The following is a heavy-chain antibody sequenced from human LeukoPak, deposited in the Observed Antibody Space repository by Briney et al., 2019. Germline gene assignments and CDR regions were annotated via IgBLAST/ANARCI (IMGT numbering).Heavy chain of an antibody. J-gene: IGHJ4*02. V-gene: IGHV3-48*01. CDR1: GFTFRTSG. Sequence: GVSLRLSCAASGFTFRTSGMNWVRQAPGMGLEWVSYISSSGTNISYAQSVKGRFTMTRDNAQNSLTLHMNTPRADDTAVYYCAKDGGTHFDHWGQGTLVTVSS. D-gene: IGHD1-26*01. CDR3: AKDGGTHFDH. CDR2: ISSSGTNI.